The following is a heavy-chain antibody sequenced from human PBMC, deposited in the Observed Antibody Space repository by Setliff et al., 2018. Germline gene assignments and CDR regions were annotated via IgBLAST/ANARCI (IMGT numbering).Heavy chain of an antibody. V-gene: IGHV4-61*09. CDR3: ARTDDSSGYYYG. J-gene: IGHJ4*02. D-gene: IGHD3-22*01. CDR1: GGSISSGSYY. CDR2: IYTSGST. Sequence: SETQSLTCTVSGGSISSGSYYWSWIRQPAGKGLEWIGHIYTSGSTNYNPSLKSRVTISVDTSKNQFSLKLSSVTAADTAVYYCARTDDSSGYYYGWGQGTLVTVSS.